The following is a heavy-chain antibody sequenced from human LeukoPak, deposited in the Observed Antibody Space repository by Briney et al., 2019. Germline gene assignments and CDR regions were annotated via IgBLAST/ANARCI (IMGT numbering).Heavy chain of an antibody. V-gene: IGHV3-30-3*01. CDR3: ARGVIPHDAFDI. J-gene: IGHJ3*02. CDR2: ISYDGSNK. Sequence: PGGSLRLSCAASGFTFSSYAMHWVRQAPGKGLEGVAVISYDGSNKYYADSVKGRFTISRDNSKNTLYLQMNSLRAEDTAVYYCARGVIPHDAFDIWGQGTMVTVSS. CDR1: GFTFSSYA. D-gene: IGHD2-2*02.